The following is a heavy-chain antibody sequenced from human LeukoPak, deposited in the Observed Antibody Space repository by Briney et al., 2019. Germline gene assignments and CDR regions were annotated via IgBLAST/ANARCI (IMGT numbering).Heavy chain of an antibody. CDR3: ARGGRGRDGYNWGDYYYYYMDV. CDR1: GGSISSSSYY. CDR2: IYTSGST. J-gene: IGHJ6*03. V-gene: IGHV4-61*02. D-gene: IGHD5-24*01. Sequence: SETLSLTCTVSGGSISSSSYYWGWIRQPPGKGLEWIGRIYTSGSTNYNPSLKSRVTISVDTSKNQFSLNMSSVTAADTAVYYCARGGRGRDGYNWGDYYYYYMDVWGKGTTVTISS.